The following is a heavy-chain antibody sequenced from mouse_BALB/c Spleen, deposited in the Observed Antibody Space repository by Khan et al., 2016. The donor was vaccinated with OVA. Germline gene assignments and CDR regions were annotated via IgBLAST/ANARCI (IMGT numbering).Heavy chain of an antibody. CDR3: ARTGYYYFDY. D-gene: IGHD2-3*01. Sequence: EVQLVESGGGLVQPGGSRKLSCAASGFTFSGFGMHWVRQAPEKGLEWVAFIGSDSSTIYYADTVKGRFTISSDNPKKTLFLQMTSLRSEDTAMYFCARTGYYYFDYWGQGTTLTVSS. J-gene: IGHJ2*01. CDR2: IGSDSSTI. V-gene: IGHV5-17*02. CDR1: GFTFSGFG.